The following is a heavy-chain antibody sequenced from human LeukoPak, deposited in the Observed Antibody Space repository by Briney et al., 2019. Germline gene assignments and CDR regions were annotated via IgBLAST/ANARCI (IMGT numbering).Heavy chain of an antibody. D-gene: IGHD3-22*01. CDR1: GFTFTTFA. CDR2: TSGSGGST. Sequence: PGGSLRLSCAASGFTFTTFAMSWVRQAPGKGLEWVSTTSGSGGSTYYADSVKGRFTMSRDNSMNTVYLQMNSLRAEDTALYYCARERYDSSGHWHFDLWGRGTLVTVSS. J-gene: IGHJ2*01. CDR3: ARERYDSSGHWHFDL. V-gene: IGHV3-23*01.